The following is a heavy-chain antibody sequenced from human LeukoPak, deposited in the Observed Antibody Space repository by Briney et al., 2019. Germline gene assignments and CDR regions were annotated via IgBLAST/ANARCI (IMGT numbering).Heavy chain of an antibody. CDR2: VNYDGSTT. D-gene: IGHD2-8*01. V-gene: IGHV3-74*01. CDR3: ARAGYYRLDY. J-gene: IGHJ4*02. Sequence: GGSLRLSCAASGFTSSYYWVHWVRQVPGKGLVWVSRVNYDGSTTTYADSVKGRFTISRDNAKNTVHLQMNSLRAEDTAVYYCARAGYYRLDYWGQGTLVTVPS. CDR1: GFTSSYYW.